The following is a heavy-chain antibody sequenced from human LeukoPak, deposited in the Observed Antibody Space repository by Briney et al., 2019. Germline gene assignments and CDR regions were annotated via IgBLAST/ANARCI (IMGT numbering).Heavy chain of an antibody. CDR1: GYTFTGYY. Sequence: ASVKVSCKASGYTFTGYYMHWVRQAPGQGLEWMGWINPNSGGTNCAQKFQGRVTMTRDTSINTAYMELSSLRFDDTAVYYCARVGGEAVPGEEDYFDYWGQGTLVTVSS. V-gene: IGHV1-2*02. CDR2: INPNSGGT. CDR3: ARVGGEAVPGEEDYFDY. J-gene: IGHJ4*02. D-gene: IGHD6-19*01.